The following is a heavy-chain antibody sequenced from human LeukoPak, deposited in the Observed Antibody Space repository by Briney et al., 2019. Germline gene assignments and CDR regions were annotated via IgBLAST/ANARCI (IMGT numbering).Heavy chain of an antibody. Sequence: SETLSLTCTVSGGSISSYYWSWIRQPPGKGLEGIGYIYTSGSTNYNPSLKSRVTISVDTSKNQFSLKLSSVTAADTAVYYCARLRQPITFDYWGQGTLVTVSS. CDR2: IYTSGST. CDR3: ARLRQPITFDY. D-gene: IGHD4-17*01. V-gene: IGHV4-4*09. CDR1: GGSISSYY. J-gene: IGHJ4*02.